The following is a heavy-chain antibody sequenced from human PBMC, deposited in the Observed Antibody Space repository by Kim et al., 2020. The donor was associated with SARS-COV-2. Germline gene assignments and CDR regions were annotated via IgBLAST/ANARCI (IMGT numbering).Heavy chain of an antibody. Sequence: GGSLRLSCAASGFTVSSNYMSWVRQAPGKGLEWVSVIYSGGSTYYADSVKGRFTISRDNSKNTLYLQMNSLRAEDTAVYYCARDVRSGGWVDYYGMDVWGQGTTVTVSS. CDR3: ARDVRSGGWVDYYGMDV. J-gene: IGHJ6*02. D-gene: IGHD2-15*01. V-gene: IGHV3-53*01. CDR2: IYSGGST. CDR1: GFTVSSNY.